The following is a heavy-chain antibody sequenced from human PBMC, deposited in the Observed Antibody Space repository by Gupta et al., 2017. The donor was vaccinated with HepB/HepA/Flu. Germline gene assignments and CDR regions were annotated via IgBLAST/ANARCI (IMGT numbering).Heavy chain of an antibody. Sequence: QVQPQESGPGLVQPSETLSLTCTVSGGSISSYYWRWIRQPAGKGLEWIGRIYTSGSTNYNPSLKSRVTMSVDTSKNQFSLKLSSVTAADTAVYYCARDVVVVPAAGNWFDPWGQGTLVTVSS. CDR2: IYTSGST. J-gene: IGHJ5*02. CDR1: GGSISSYY. V-gene: IGHV4-4*07. D-gene: IGHD2-2*01. CDR3: ARDVVVVPAAGNWFDP.